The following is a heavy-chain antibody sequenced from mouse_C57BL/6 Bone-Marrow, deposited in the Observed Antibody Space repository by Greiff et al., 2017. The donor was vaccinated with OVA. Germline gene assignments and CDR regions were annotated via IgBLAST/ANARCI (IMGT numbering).Heavy chain of an antibody. Sequence: VQLQQSGAELVRPGSSVKMSCKTSGYTFTSYGINWVKQRPGQGLEWIGYIYIGNGYTEYNEKFKGKATLTSDTSSSTAYLQLSSLTSEDSAIYVCASDLDYYGSSEDWYFDVWGTGTTVTVSS. V-gene: IGHV1-58*01. CDR1: GYTFTSYG. CDR2: IYIGNGYT. J-gene: IGHJ1*03. CDR3: ASDLDYYGSSEDWYFDV. D-gene: IGHD1-1*01.